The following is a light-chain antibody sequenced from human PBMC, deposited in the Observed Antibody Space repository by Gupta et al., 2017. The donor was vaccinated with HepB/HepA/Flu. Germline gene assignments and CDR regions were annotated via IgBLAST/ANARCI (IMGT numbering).Light chain of an antibody. V-gene: IGLV2-8*01. CDR3: SSYAGSNNLI. Sequence: ASXXPGQSVXIXXXXTSSDVGGYNYVSWYQQHPGKAPKLMIYEVSKRPSGVPDRFSGSKSGNTASLTVSGLQAEDEADYYCSSYAGSNNLIFGGGTKLTVL. J-gene: IGLJ2*01. CDR1: SSDVGGYNY. CDR2: EVS.